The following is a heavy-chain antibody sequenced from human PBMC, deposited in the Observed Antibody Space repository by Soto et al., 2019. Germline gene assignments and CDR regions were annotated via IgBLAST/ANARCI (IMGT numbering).Heavy chain of an antibody. CDR1: GYTFTSYD. Sequence: ASVKVSCKASGYTFTSYDINWVRQATGQGLEWMGWMNTNSGNTGYAQKFQGIVTMTRNTSISTASMELSSLRSEDTAVYYCARGRYIWGSYRYSPVFDYWGQGTLVTVSS. CDR2: MNTNSGNT. V-gene: IGHV1-8*01. D-gene: IGHD3-16*02. CDR3: ARGRYIWGSYRYSPVFDY. J-gene: IGHJ4*02.